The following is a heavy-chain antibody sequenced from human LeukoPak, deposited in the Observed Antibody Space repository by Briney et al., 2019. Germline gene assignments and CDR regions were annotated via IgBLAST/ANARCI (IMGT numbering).Heavy chain of an antibody. CDR3: ARAGYDSSGYSTYYFDY. Sequence: SETLSPTCTVSGGSISSGGYYWSWIRQHPGKGLEWIGYIYYSGSTYYNPSLKSRVTISIDTSKNQFSLKLSSVTAADTAVYYCARAGYDSSGYSTYYFDYWGQGTLVTVSS. V-gene: IGHV4-31*03. J-gene: IGHJ4*02. CDR2: IYYSGST. CDR1: GGSISSGGYY. D-gene: IGHD3-22*01.